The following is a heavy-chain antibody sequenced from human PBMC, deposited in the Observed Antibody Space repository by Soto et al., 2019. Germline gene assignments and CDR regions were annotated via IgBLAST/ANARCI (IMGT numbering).Heavy chain of an antibody. J-gene: IGHJ4*02. CDR1: GGSITSYY. D-gene: IGHD3-22*01. CDR2: MYYSGST. V-gene: IGHV4-59*01. Sequence: PSETLSLTCTVSGGSITSYYWSWIRQPPGKGLECIGYMYYSGSTNYNPSLKSRVTISVDTSKNQFSLKLSSATAADTAVYFCARAVVYDSSGYADNWGQGTLVTVS. CDR3: ARAVVYDSSGYADN.